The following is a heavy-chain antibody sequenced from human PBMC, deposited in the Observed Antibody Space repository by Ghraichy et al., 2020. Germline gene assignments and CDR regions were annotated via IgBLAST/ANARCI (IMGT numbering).Heavy chain of an antibody. V-gene: IGHV4-61*01. Sequence: SETLSLTCTVSGGSVSSGSYYWSWIRQPPGKGLEWIGYIYYSGSTNYNPSLKSRVTISVDTSKNQFSLKLSSVTAADTAVYYCARDHGSAAMAPRYYYYYGMDVWGQGTTVTVSS. D-gene: IGHD5-18*01. CDR3: ARDHGSAAMAPRYYYYYGMDV. CDR2: IYYSGST. CDR1: GGSVSSGSYY. J-gene: IGHJ6*02.